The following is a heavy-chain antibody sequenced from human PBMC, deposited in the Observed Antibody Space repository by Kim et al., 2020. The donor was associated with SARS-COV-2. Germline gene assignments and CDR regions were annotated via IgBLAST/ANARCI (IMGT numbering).Heavy chain of an antibody. V-gene: IGHV4-59*01. J-gene: IGHJ5*02. CDR2: IYYSGST. D-gene: IGHD6-19*01. Sequence: SETLSLTCTVSGGSISSYYWSWIRQPPGKGLEWIGYIYYSGSTNYNPSLKSRVTISVDTSKNQFSLKLSSVTAADTAVYYCARFASSIAVAVAFDPWGQGTLVTVSS. CDR3: ARFASSIAVAVAFDP. CDR1: GGSISSYY.